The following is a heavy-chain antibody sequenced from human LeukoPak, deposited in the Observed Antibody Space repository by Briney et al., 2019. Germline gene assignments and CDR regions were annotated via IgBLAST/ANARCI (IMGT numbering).Heavy chain of an antibody. CDR1: GGTFSSYA. CDR3: AIGWYQLPNYWYLDL. J-gene: IGHJ2*01. Sequence: SVKVSCKASGGTFSSYAISWVRQAPGQGLEWMGGIIPIFGTANYAQKFQGRVTITTDESTSTAYMELSSLRSEDTAVYYCAIGWYQLPNYWYLDLWGRGTLVTVSS. D-gene: IGHD2-2*01. CDR2: IIPIFGTA. V-gene: IGHV1-69*05.